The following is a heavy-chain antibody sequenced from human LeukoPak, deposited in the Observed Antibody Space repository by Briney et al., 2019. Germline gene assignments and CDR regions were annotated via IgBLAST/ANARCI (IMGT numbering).Heavy chain of an antibody. D-gene: IGHD4-23*01. CDR3: ARFNSRAY. Sequence: GGSLRLSCAASGFTFSGSTMNWVRQAPGKGLEWVSFISTSSSYIYYADSVKGRFTISRDNAKNSLYLQMNSLRAEDTAVYYCARFNSRAYWGQGTLVTVSS. J-gene: IGHJ4*02. CDR1: GFTFSGST. V-gene: IGHV3-21*01. CDR2: ISTSSSYI.